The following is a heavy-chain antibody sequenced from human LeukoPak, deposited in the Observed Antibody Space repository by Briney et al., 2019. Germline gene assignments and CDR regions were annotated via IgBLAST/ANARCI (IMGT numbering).Heavy chain of an antibody. D-gene: IGHD6-13*01. V-gene: IGHV3-48*03. CDR1: GFTFSSYE. J-gene: IGHJ4*02. CDR3: ARIRIAAAGTSGDY. Sequence: PGGSLRLSCAASGFTFSSYEMNWVRQAPGKGLEWVSYISSSGSTIYYADSVKGRFTISRDNAKNSLYLQMNGLRAEDTAVCYCARIRIAAAGTSGDYWGQGTLVTVSS. CDR2: ISSSGSTI.